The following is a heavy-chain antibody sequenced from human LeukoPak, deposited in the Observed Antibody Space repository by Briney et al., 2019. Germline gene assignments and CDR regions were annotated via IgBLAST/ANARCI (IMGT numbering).Heavy chain of an antibody. CDR1: GFTFSTYW. CDR3: ARAYPYYDFWSGYHDAFDI. CDR2: IQQEGSEK. V-gene: IGHV3-7*01. J-gene: IGHJ3*02. D-gene: IGHD3-3*01. Sequence: PGGSLRLSCAASGFTFSTYWMSWVRQAPGKGLEWVANIQQEGSEKHYVDSVKGRFTISRDNAKNSLYLQMNSLRAEDTAVYYCARAYPYYDFWSGYHDAFDIWGQGTMVTVSS.